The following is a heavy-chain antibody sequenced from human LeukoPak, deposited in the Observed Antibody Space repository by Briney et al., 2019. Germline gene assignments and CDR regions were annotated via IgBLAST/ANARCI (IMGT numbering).Heavy chain of an antibody. J-gene: IGHJ3*02. Sequence: VASVKVSCKASGYTFTGYYVHWVRQAPGQGLEWMGWINPNSGSTTYAQNFQGRVTMTRDTSINTAYMELSSLRFDDTAVYYCARDLPVWDAFDIWGQGTMVTVSS. CDR2: INPNSGST. CDR1: GYTFTGYY. D-gene: IGHD2-21*01. V-gene: IGHV1-2*02. CDR3: ARDLPVWDAFDI.